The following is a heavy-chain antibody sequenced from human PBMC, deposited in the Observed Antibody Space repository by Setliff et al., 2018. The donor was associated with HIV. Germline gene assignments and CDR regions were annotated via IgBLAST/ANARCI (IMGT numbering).Heavy chain of an antibody. CDR1: GFTFSSYW. Sequence: PGGSLRLSCAASGFTFSSYWMHWVRQAPGKGLVWVSRINSDGSSTSYADSVKGRFTISRDNAKNTLYLQMNSLRAEDTAVYYCARDRSGYYGSGSYLFDYWGQGTLVTVSS. D-gene: IGHD3-10*01. V-gene: IGHV3-74*01. J-gene: IGHJ4*02. CDR3: ARDRSGYYGSGSYLFDY. CDR2: INSDGSST.